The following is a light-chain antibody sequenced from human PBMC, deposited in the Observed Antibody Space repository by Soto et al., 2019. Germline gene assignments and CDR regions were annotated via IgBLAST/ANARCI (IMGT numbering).Light chain of an antibody. CDR2: DIY. V-gene: IGLV2-11*01. J-gene: IGLJ1*01. CDR3: CSHAGNSVV. CDR1: SSDVGRYSF. Sequence: QSALTQPRPVSGSPGQSVTISCTGTSSDVGRYSFVSWYQQHPGKAPKLILYDIYKRPSGVPDRFSGSKSGNTASLTISGLQAEDETDYYCCSHAGNSVVFGTGTKVTVL.